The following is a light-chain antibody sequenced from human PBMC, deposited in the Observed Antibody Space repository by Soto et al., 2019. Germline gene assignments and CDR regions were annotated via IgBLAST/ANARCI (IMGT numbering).Light chain of an antibody. CDR2: GAS. CDR3: QQYYDWPLVT. CDR1: ESISTN. V-gene: IGKV3-15*01. J-gene: IGKJ4*01. Sequence: TQSPATLSVSPGERVTFSCRASESISTNLAWYQQKPGQAPRPLIYGASTRDTHIPDRFSGAGSETEFTLSVSSLQSEDFAIYYCQQYYDWPLVTFGGGTRVEI.